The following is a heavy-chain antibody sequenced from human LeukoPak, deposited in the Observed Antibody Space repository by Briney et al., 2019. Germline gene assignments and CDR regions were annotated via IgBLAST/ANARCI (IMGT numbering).Heavy chain of an antibody. CDR3: ARDPPTRLKAPRFDY. CDR1: GGTFSSYA. D-gene: IGHD3-22*01. Sequence: EASVKVSCKASGGTFSSYAISWVRQAPGQGLEWMGRIIPIFGTANYAQKFQGRVTITADESTSTAYMELSSLRSEDTAVYYCARDPPTRLKAPRFDYWGQGTLVTVSS. J-gene: IGHJ4*02. CDR2: IIPIFGTA. V-gene: IGHV1-69*13.